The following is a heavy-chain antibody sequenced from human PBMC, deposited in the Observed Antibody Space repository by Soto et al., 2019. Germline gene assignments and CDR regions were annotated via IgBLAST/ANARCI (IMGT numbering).Heavy chain of an antibody. Sequence: PGESLKISCKGSGYSFTSYWIGWVRQMPGKGLEWMGIIYPGDSDTRYSPSFQGQVTISADKSISTAYLQWSSLKASDTAMYYCARSGYSSSWRNNWFDPWGQGTLVTVSS. CDR2: IYPGDSDT. D-gene: IGHD6-13*01. J-gene: IGHJ5*02. V-gene: IGHV5-51*01. CDR3: ARSGYSSSWRNNWFDP. CDR1: GYSFTSYW.